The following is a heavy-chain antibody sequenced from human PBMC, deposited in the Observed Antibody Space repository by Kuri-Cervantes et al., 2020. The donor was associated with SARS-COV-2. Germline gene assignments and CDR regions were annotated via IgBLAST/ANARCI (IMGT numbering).Heavy chain of an antibody. V-gene: IGHV1-69*05. J-gene: IGHJ3*02. Sequence: SVKVSCKASGGTFSSYAISWVRQAPGQGLEWMGGIIPIFGTANYAQQFQGRVTITTDESTSTAYMELSSLRSEDTAVYYCARGVGSSWYVDDAFDIWGQGTMVTVSS. D-gene: IGHD6-13*01. CDR3: ARGVGSSWYVDDAFDI. CDR1: GGTFSSYA. CDR2: IIPIFGTA.